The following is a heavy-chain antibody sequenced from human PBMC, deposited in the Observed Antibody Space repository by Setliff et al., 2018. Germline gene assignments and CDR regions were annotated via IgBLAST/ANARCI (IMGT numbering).Heavy chain of an antibody. CDR2: ITHDGSEQ. V-gene: IGHV3-7*01. Sequence: PGGSLRLSCAGSGFTFNTYWMTWVRQAPGKGLEWVASITHDGSEQYYVDSVRGRFTISRDNAKNSVYVQMNSLRAEDTAVYYCATGRTGPFDYWGQGTLVTAPQ. J-gene: IGHJ4*02. D-gene: IGHD3-10*01. CDR3: ATGRTGPFDY. CDR1: GFTFNTYW.